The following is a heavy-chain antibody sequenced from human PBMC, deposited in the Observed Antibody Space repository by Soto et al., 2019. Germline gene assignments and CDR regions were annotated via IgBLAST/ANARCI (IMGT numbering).Heavy chain of an antibody. D-gene: IGHD3-22*01. CDR2: VIQIFGTA. CDR1: GGTFISYA. Sequence: GASVPVSYKASGGTFISYAIRWVRQPPRQEVAWMGGVIQIFGTANYEQKFKGRVTMTADKSTSTADMELSSLRSEDTAVYYCARDGLDYYDSSGYYPTKTYYYYGMDVWGQGTTVTVSS. V-gene: IGHV1-69*06. J-gene: IGHJ6*02. CDR3: ARDGLDYYDSSGYYPTKTYYYYGMDV.